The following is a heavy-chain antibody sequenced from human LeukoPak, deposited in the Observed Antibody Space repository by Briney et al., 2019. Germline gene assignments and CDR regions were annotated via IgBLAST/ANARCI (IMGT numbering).Heavy chain of an antibody. CDR1: GFTFSSYG. D-gene: IGHD6-19*01. J-gene: IGHJ5*02. V-gene: IGHV3-33*01. Sequence: GRSLRLSCAASGFTFSSYGMHWVRQAPGKGLEWVAVIWYDGSNKYYADSVKGRFTIFRDNSKNTLYLQMNSLRAEDTAVYYCARDPYSSGWYGWFDPWGQGTLVTVSS. CDR3: ARDPYSSGWYGWFDP. CDR2: IWYDGSNK.